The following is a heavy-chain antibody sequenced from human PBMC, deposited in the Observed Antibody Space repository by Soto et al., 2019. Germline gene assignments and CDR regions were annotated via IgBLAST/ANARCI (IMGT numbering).Heavy chain of an antibody. J-gene: IGHJ4*02. CDR1: GFTFSSYG. D-gene: IGHD6-19*01. CDR2: ISYDGSNK. Sequence: GGSLRLSCAASGFTFSSYGMHWVRQAPGKGLEWVAVISYDGSNKYYADSVKGRFTISRDNSKNTLYLQMNSLRAEDTAVYYCARDSAAVAGTYDYWGQGTLVTVSS. CDR3: ARDSAAVAGTYDY. V-gene: IGHV3-30*19.